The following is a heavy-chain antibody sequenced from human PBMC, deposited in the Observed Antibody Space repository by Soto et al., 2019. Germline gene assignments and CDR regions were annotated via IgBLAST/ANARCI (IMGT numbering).Heavy chain of an antibody. CDR1: GYTLTTHV. CDR3: ARRKGRAGPHYLDY. CDR2: INPYNGNT. Sequence: RAPVKGDWQVYGYTLTTHVINWVRQGNGQGLEWMGWINPYNGNTGSTQKFQGRGTMTRNTSISTVYIELNGPRSEDTAVYYCARRKGRAGPHYLDYWRQRSLV. V-gene: IGHV1-8*01. J-gene: IGHJ4*02.